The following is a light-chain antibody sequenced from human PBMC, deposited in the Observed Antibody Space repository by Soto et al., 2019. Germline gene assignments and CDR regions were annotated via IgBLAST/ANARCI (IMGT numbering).Light chain of an antibody. CDR3: QQYNSYPYT. V-gene: IGKV1-5*03. Sequence: DIQMTQXPSTLSASVGDRVTITCRASQSINSWLAWYQQKPGKAPKLLIYKASSLESGVPSRFSGSGSGTEFTLTISSLQPDDFATYYCQQYNSYPYTFGQGTKLEIK. J-gene: IGKJ2*01. CDR1: QSINSW. CDR2: KAS.